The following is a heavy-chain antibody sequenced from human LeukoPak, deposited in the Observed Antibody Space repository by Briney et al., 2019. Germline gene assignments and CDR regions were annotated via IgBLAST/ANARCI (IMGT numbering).Heavy chain of an antibody. D-gene: IGHD3-22*01. Sequence: GGSLRLSCAAAVVTYRNYGMNWVRQAPGKRPEWLYSISSSSGDIYYGDSVKGRFTISRDNAKNSLYLQMNRLRVEETAVYFCTVDTDYFEGLGFPRPALNDYWGQGTLVTVSS. CDR2: ISSSSGDI. CDR3: TVDTDYFEGLGFPRPALNDY. V-gene: IGHV3-21*01. J-gene: IGHJ4*02. CDR1: VVTYRNYG.